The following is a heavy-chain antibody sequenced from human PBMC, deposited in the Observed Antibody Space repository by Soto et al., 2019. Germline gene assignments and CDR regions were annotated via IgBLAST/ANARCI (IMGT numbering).Heavy chain of an antibody. CDR1: GFTVSSNY. D-gene: IGHD6-19*01. CDR2: IYSGGST. V-gene: IGHV3-66*01. J-gene: IGHJ4*02. CDR3: ARDLVTVAGPFAY. Sequence: EVQLVESGGGLVQPGGSLRLSCAASGFTVSSNYMSWVRQAPGKGLEWVSVIYSGGSTYYADSVKGRFTISRDNSKNTLNLQTNSLRAEDTAVYYCARDLVTVAGPFAYWGQGTLVTVSS.